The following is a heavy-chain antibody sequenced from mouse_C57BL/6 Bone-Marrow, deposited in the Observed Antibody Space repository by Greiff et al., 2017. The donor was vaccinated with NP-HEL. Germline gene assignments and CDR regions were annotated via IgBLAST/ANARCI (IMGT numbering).Heavy chain of an antibody. CDR1: GYTFTSYW. J-gene: IGHJ2*01. V-gene: IGHV1-69*01. CDR3: AREGITTGFDY. D-gene: IGHD1-1*01. CDR2: IDPSDSYS. Sequence: VQLQQPGAELVMPGASVKLSCKASGYTFTSYWMHWVKQRPGQGLEWIGEIDPSDSYSNYNQKFKGKSTLTVDKSSGTANMQLSSLTSEDAAVYYCAREGITTGFDYWGQGTTLTVSS.